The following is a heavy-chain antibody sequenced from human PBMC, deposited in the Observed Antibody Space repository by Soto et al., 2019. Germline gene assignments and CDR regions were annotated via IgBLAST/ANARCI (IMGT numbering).Heavy chain of an antibody. CDR1: GGSISSGGYY. J-gene: IGHJ3*02. D-gene: IGHD3-22*01. CDR2: IYYSGST. V-gene: IGHV4-31*03. Sequence: QVQLQESGPGLVKPSQTLSLTCTVSGGSISSGGYYWSWIRQHPGKGLEWLGYIYYSGSTYYNPSPKSRVTISVDTSKNQFSLKLSPVTAADTAVYYCARAGDSSGYVGEPPDAFDIWGQGTMVTVSS. CDR3: ARAGDSSGYVGEPPDAFDI.